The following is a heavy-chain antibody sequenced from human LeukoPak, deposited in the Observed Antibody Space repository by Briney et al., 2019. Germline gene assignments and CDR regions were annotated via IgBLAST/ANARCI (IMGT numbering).Heavy chain of an antibody. J-gene: IGHJ3*02. CDR2: ISAYNGNT. D-gene: IGHD3-10*01. CDR3: ARVRQLLWFGELISKPHDAFDI. CDR1: GYTFTSYG. Sequence: ASVKVSCKASGYTFTSYGISWVRQAPGQGLEWMGWISAYNGNTNYAQKLQGRVTMTTDTSTSTAYMELRSLRSDDTAVYYCARVRQLLWFGELISKPHDAFDIWGQGTMVTVSS. V-gene: IGHV1-18*01.